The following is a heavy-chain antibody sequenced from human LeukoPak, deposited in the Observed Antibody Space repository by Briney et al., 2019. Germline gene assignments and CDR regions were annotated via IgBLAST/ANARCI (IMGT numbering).Heavy chain of an antibody. CDR1: GFTFSSYG. V-gene: IGHV3-33*01. CDR3: AREDGAARPYYYYGMDV. CDR2: IWYDGSNK. D-gene: IGHD6-6*01. Sequence: GGSLRLSCAASGFTFSSYGMHWVRQAPGKGLEWVAVIWYDGSNKYYADSVKGRFTISRDSSKNTLYLQMNSLRAEDTAVYYCAREDGAARPYYYYGMDVWGQGTTVTVSS. J-gene: IGHJ6*02.